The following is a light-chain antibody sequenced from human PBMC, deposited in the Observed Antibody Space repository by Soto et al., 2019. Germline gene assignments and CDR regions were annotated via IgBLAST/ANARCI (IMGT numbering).Light chain of an antibody. J-gene: IGKJ1*01. CDR1: QSISSF. Sequence: DIQVTQSPSSLSASVGDRVTLTCRASQSISSFLNWYQQKPGKAPKVLIYGASSLQTGVPSRFRGSGSGTDFTLTISSLQPEDSATYYCQPSHSAWTLGQGNKVEI. CDR3: QPSHSAWT. V-gene: IGKV1-39*01. CDR2: GAS.